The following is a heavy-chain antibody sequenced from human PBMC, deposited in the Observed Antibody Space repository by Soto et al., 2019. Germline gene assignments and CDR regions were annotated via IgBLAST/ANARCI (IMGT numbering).Heavy chain of an antibody. D-gene: IGHD6-25*01. CDR2: IYWDDDE. CDR1: AFSLNTSGVG. Sequence: SGPTLVNPTQTLTLTCTFSAFSLNTSGVGVGWIRQPPGKALEWLALIYWDDDERYCPSLKSRRTITKDTSKNQVVLTMTNMDTVDTATYYSAHAEQPLLYASDIWSQGTMVTVSS. V-gene: IGHV2-5*02. J-gene: IGHJ3*02. CDR3: AHAEQPLLYASDI.